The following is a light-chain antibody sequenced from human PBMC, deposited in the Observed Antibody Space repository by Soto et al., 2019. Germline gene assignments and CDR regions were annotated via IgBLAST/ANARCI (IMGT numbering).Light chain of an antibody. CDR2: DVS. Sequence: QSVLTQPASVSGSPGQSITISCTGTSSDVGGYNYVSWYQQHPGEAPKLMIYDVSNRPSGVSNRFSGSKSGNTASLTISGLQAEDEADYYCSSYTGSSTLGVFGTGTKVTVL. V-gene: IGLV2-14*01. J-gene: IGLJ1*01. CDR3: SSYTGSSTLGV. CDR1: SSDVGGYNY.